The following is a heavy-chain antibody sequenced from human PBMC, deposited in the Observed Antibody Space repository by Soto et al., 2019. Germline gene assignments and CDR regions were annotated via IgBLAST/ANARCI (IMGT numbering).Heavy chain of an antibody. CDR3: FFFRAEDGIRGTVPVSAFLLNRSSDL. D-gene: IGHD3-3*01. J-gene: IGHJ2*01. V-gene: IGHV3-23*01. Sequence: NGLEWVSAISGSGGSTYYADSVKGRFTISRDNSKNTLYLQMNSLRAEDTAVYYCFFFRAEDGIRGTVPVSAFLLNRSSDL. CDR2: ISGSGGST.